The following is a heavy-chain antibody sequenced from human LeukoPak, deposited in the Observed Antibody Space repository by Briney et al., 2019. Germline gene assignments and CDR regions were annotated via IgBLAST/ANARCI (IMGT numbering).Heavy chain of an antibody. CDR3: AKVRGYSYGRHFDY. Sequence: GGSLRLSCAASGFTFSSYAMSWVRQAPGKGLEWVSATSGSGGSTYYADSVKGRFTISRDNSKNTLYLQMNSLRAEDTAVYYCAKVRGYSYGRHFDYWGQGTLVTVSS. CDR2: TSGSGGST. CDR1: GFTFSSYA. V-gene: IGHV3-23*01. J-gene: IGHJ4*02. D-gene: IGHD5-18*01.